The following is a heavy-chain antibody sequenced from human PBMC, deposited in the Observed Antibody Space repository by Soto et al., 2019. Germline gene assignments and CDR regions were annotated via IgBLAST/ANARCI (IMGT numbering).Heavy chain of an antibody. CDR2: IYYSGST. D-gene: IGHD3-22*01. Sequence: TLSLTCTVSGGSISSGGYYWSWIRQHPGKGLEWIGYIYYSGSTYYNPSLKSRVTISVDTSKNQFSLKLSSVTAADTAVYYCARWGSSGYYYGFDYWGQGTLVTVSS. CDR1: GGSISSGGYY. CDR3: ARWGSSGYYYGFDY. V-gene: IGHV4-31*03. J-gene: IGHJ4*02.